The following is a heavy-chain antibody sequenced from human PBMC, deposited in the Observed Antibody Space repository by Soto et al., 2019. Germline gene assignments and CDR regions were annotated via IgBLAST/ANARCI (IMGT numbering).Heavy chain of an antibody. V-gene: IGHV1-18*01. CDR1: GYTFTSYG. D-gene: IGHD3-9*01. CDR2: ISAYNGNT. Sequence: GASVKVSCKASGYTFTSYGISWVRQAPGQGLEWMGWISAYNGNTNYAQKLQGRVTMTTDTSTSTAYMELRSLRSDDTAVYYCARANEYFDWLLYGFWFDPWGQGTLVTVSS. J-gene: IGHJ5*02. CDR3: ARANEYFDWLLYGFWFDP.